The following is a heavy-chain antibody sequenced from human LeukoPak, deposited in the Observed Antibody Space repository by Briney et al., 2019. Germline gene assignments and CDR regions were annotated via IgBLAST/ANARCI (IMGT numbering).Heavy chain of an antibody. D-gene: IGHD3-10*01. V-gene: IGHV4-59*01. CDR1: GGSISSYN. Sequence: SETLSLTCTVSGGSISSYNWSWIRQPPGKGLEWIGYIYYSGSTNYNPSLKSRITISVDTSKNQFSLKLSSVTAADTAVYYCARVGRSITMVRGVIIGLFDPWGQGTLVTVSS. CDR2: IYYSGST. J-gene: IGHJ5*02. CDR3: ARVGRSITMVRGVIIGLFDP.